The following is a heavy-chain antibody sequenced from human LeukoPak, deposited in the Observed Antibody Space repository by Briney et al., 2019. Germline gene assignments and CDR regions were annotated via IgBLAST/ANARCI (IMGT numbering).Heavy chain of an antibody. V-gene: IGHV4-4*02. CDR2: IYHSGSA. J-gene: IGHJ3*02. D-gene: IGHD5-24*01. CDR3: VRHSAGRDGYNQAFDI. CDR1: GVSISSSEW. Sequence: SGTLSLTCSVSGVSISSSEWWSWVRQPPGKGLEWIGEIYHSGSANYNPSLKSRVTISLDKSKKQFSLKVHSVTAADTAVYYCVRHSAGRDGYNQAFDIWGQGTMVTVSS.